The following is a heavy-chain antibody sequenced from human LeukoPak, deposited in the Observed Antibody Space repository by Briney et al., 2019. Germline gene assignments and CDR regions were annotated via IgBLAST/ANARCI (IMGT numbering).Heavy chain of an antibody. CDR1: GYTFTGYY. CDR3: ARSITMVRGVISSLLDY. CDR2: INPNSGGT. Sequence: GASVKVSCKASGYTFTGYYMHWVRQAPGQGLEWMGWINPNSGGTNYAQKFQGRVTMTRDTSISTAYMELSRLRSDDTAVYYCARSITMVRGVISSLLDYWGQGTLVTVSS. V-gene: IGHV1-2*02. J-gene: IGHJ4*02. D-gene: IGHD3-10*01.